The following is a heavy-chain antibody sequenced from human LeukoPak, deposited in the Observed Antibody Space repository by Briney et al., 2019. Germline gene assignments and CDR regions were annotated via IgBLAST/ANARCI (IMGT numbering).Heavy chain of an antibody. V-gene: IGHV3-23*01. J-gene: IGHJ4*02. CDR3: ARGGFYNILTGFRSRFLGFDY. Sequence: GGSLRLSCAASGFTFSSYAMSWVRQAPGKGLEWVSAISGSGGSTYYADSVKGRFTISRDNSKNTLYLQVTSLRAEDTAVYYCARGGFYNILTGFRSRFLGFDYWGQGTLVTVSS. CDR1: GFTFSSYA. CDR2: ISGSGGST. D-gene: IGHD3-9*01.